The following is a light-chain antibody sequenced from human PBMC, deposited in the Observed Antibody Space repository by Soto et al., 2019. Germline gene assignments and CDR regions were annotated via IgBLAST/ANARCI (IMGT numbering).Light chain of an antibody. CDR1: QNMTRY. V-gene: IGKV1-39*01. J-gene: IGKJ1*01. CDR3: QQSFSIPWT. CDR2: GAS. Sequence: DIQMTQSPSSLSASVGDSVTITCLPSQNMTRYLNWFQQKPGKAPKLLIYGASSLQSGVPSRFSGSGSGADFTLTISRLKPEDFATYYCQQSFSIPWTFGQGTRVEI.